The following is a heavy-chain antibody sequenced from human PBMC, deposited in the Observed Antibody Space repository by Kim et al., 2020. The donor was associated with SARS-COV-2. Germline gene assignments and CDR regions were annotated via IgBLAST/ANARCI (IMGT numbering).Heavy chain of an antibody. J-gene: IGHJ5*02. Sequence: GGSLRLSCAASGFTFSDYYMSWIRQAPGKGLEWVSYISSSGSTIYYADSVKGRFTISRDNAKNSLYLQMNSLRAEDTAVYYCARGDSSSWPTNWFDPWGQGTLVTVSS. CDR3: ARGDSSSWPTNWFDP. V-gene: IGHV3-11*01. CDR2: ISSSGSTI. CDR1: GFTFSDYY. D-gene: IGHD6-13*01.